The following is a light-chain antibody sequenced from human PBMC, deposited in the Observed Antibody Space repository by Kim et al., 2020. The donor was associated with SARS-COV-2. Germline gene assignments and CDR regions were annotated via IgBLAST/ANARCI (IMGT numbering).Light chain of an antibody. J-gene: IGLJ3*02. CDR2: LEGSGSY. CDR1: SGHSSYI. Sequence: SVKLSCTLSSGHSSYIIAWHQQQPGKAPRYLMKLEGSGSYNKGSGVPDRFSGSSSGADRYLTISNLQSEDEADYYCETWDSNTRVFGGGTQLTVL. V-gene: IGLV4-60*03. CDR3: ETWDSNTRV.